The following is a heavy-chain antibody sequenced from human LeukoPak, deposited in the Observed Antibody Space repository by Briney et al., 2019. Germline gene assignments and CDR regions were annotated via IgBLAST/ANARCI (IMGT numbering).Heavy chain of an antibody. J-gene: IGHJ3*02. D-gene: IGHD3-22*01. CDR3: ARLTGRSYYYDSSGYYYDAFDI. CDR1: GGSTSSYY. CDR2: IYYSGST. V-gene: IGHV4-59*08. Sequence: SETLSLTCTVSGGSTSSYYWSWIRQPPGKGLEWIGYIYYSGSTNYNPSLKSRVTISVDTSKNQFSMKLSSVTAADTAVYYCARLTGRSYYYDSSGYYYDAFDIWGQGTMVTVSS.